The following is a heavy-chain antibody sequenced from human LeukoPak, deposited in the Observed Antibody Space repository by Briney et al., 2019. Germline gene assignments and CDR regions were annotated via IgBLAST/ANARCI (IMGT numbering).Heavy chain of an antibody. CDR3: ARQNGLLWFGELLLDWFDP. J-gene: IGHJ5*02. D-gene: IGHD3-10*01. Sequence: SETLSLTCTVSGGSISSSSYYWGWIRQPPGKGLEWIGSIYYSGSTYYNPSLKSRVTISVDTSKNQFSLKLSSVTAADTAVYYCARQNGLLWFGELLLDWFDPWGQGTLVTVSS. V-gene: IGHV4-39*01. CDR2: IYYSGST. CDR1: GGSISSSSYY.